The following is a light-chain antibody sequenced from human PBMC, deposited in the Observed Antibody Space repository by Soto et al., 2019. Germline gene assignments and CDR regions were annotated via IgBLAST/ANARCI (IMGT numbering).Light chain of an antibody. CDR3: NSYTASSTLVV. J-gene: IGLJ2*01. CDR1: SSDIGYYDS. V-gene: IGLV2-14*01. Sequence: QSALTQPASVSGSPGQSITISCTGTSSDIGYYDSVSWYQQHPGKAPKLMIYEVSNRPSGVSKRFSGSKSGNTASLTISGLQAEDEAEYFCNSYTASSTLVVFGGGTKLTVL. CDR2: EVS.